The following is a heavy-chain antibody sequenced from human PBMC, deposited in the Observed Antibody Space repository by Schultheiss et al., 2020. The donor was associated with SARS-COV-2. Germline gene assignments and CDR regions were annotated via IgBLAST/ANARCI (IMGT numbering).Heavy chain of an antibody. D-gene: IGHD2-15*01. CDR3: WSSGPSYYYYNMDV. Sequence: SVKVSCKASGYTFTGYYMHWVRQAPGQGLEWMGGIIPIFGTANYAQKFQGRVTITADESTSTAYMELSSLRSEDTAVYYCWSSGPSYYYYNMDVWGQGTTVTVSS. J-gene: IGHJ6*02. V-gene: IGHV1-69*13. CDR1: GYTFTGYY. CDR2: IIPIFGTA.